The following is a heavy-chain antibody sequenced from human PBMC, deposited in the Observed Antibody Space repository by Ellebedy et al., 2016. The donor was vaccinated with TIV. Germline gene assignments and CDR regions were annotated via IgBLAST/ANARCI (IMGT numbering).Heavy chain of an antibody. Sequence: MPSETLSLTCAVYGGSFSGYYWSWIRQPPGKGLEWNGEISHSGTTNYNPSLKSRVTISVGTSKNQFSLKLRSVTAADTAVYYCSRERWVGGGGGYFDYWGQGTLVTVSS. CDR2: ISHSGTT. V-gene: IGHV4-34*01. CDR1: GGSFSGYY. J-gene: IGHJ4*02. D-gene: IGHD2-15*01. CDR3: SRERWVGGGGGYFDY.